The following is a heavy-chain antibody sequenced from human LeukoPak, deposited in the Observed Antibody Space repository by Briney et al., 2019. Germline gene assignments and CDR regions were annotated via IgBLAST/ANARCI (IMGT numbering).Heavy chain of an antibody. CDR1: GFSLSTSGMC. V-gene: IGHV2-70*11. CDR2: IDWDDDK. J-gene: IGHJ3*02. Sequence: FGPTLVNPTQTLTLTCTFSGFSLSTSGMCVSWIRQPPGKALEWLARIDWDDDKYYSTSLKTRLTISKDTSKNQVVLTMTNMDPVDTATYYCARIRTSEHAFDIWGQGTMVTVSS. CDR3: ARIRTSEHAFDI. D-gene: IGHD1-14*01.